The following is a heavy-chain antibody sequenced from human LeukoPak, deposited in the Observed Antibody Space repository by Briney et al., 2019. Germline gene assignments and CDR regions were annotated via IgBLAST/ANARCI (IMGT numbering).Heavy chain of an antibody. V-gene: IGHV3-23*01. CDR3: AKVAATPYGMDV. D-gene: IGHD2-15*01. CDR2: ISGSGGSA. Sequence: GGSLRLSCAASGFAFSTYDMGWVRQAPGKGLEWVSVISGSGGSAYYADSVKGRFTISRDNSKNTLYLQMNSLRAEDTAVYYCAKVAATPYGMDVWGQGTTVTVSS. CDR1: GFAFSTYD. J-gene: IGHJ6*02.